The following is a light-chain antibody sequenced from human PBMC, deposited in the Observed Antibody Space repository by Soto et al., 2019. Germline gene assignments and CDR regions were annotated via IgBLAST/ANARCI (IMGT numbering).Light chain of an antibody. CDR1: QSVGSNY. CDR3: QQYHTSPLT. Sequence: EIVLTQSPGTLSLSPGERATLSCRASQSVGSNYLAWYQQKPGQAPRILIFGASSRATGIPDRFSGSGSGTDFTLTISRLEPEDFALYYCQQYHTSPLTFGQGTKVDIK. CDR2: GAS. J-gene: IGKJ1*01. V-gene: IGKV3-20*01.